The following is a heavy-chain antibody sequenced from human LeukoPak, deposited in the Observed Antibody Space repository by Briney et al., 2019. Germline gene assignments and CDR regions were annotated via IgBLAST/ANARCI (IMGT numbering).Heavy chain of an antibody. J-gene: IGHJ3*02. V-gene: IGHV1-2*02. D-gene: IGHD6-19*01. CDR1: GYTFTGYY. CDR2: INPNSGGT. Sequence: ASVKVSCKASGYTFTGYYMHWVRQAPGQGLEWMGWINPNSGGTNYAQKFQGGVTMTGDASISTAYMELSRLRSDDTAVYYCARATAIAVAGDAFDIWGQGTMVTVSS. CDR3: ARATAIAVAGDAFDI.